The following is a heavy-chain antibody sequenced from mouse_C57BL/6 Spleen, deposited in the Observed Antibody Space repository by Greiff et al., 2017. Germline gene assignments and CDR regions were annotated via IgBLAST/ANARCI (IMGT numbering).Heavy chain of an antibody. CDR2: IYPGSGST. CDR1: GYTFTSYW. CDR3: ARWAAQATFDY. Sequence: GYTFTSYWITWVKQRPGQGLEWIGDIYPGSGSTNYNEKFKSKATLTVDTSSSTAYMQLSSLTSEDSAVYYCARWAAQATFDYWGQGTTLTVSS. D-gene: IGHD3-2*02. J-gene: IGHJ2*01. V-gene: IGHV1-55*01.